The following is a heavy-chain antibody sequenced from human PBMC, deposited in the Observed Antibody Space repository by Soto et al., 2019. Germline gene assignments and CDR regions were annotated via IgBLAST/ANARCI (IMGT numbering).Heavy chain of an antibody. CDR1: GFTFTRYS. V-gene: IGHV3-21*06. J-gene: IGHJ4*02. Sequence: GGSLRPSCAASGFTFTRYSMNWVRQAPGKGLEWVSSISSTTNYIYYGDSMKGRFTISRDNVKNSLYLEMNSLRAEDTAVYYCARESEDLTSNFDYWGQGTLVTVSS. CDR2: ISSTTNYI. CDR3: ARESEDLTSNFDY.